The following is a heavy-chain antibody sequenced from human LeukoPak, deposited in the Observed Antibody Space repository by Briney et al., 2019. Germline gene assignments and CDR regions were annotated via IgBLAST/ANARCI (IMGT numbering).Heavy chain of an antibody. Sequence: GASVKVSCKASGYTFTSYGISWVRQAPGQGLEWMGWISAYNGNTNYAQKLQGRVTMTTDTSTSTAYMELRSLRSDDTAGYYCARGTGTTFSTEYYYMDVWGKGTTVTVSS. V-gene: IGHV1-18*01. CDR3: ARGTGTTFSTEYYYMDV. D-gene: IGHD1-7*01. J-gene: IGHJ6*03. CDR1: GYTFTSYG. CDR2: ISAYNGNT.